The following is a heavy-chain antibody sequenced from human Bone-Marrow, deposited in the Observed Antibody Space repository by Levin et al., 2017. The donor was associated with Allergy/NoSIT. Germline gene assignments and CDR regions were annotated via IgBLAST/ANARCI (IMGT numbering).Heavy chain of an antibody. J-gene: IGHJ2*01. V-gene: IGHV3-9*01. CDR1: GFTFDDFA. Sequence: QSGGSLRLSCAASGFTFDDFAMHWFRQVPGKGLEWVSGISWNSDKKAYADSVKGRFTISRDNAENSSLLQLDTLRGDDTSFYFCAKEAAGNGYNFDWYFGLWGRGTLVAVSS. CDR3: AKEAAGNGYNFDWYFGL. CDR2: ISWNSDKK. D-gene: IGHD5-24*01.